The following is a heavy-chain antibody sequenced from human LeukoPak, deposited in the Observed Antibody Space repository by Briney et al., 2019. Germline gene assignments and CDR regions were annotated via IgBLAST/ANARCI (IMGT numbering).Heavy chain of an antibody. D-gene: IGHD2-15*01. CDR3: ARAGEDKTLDAFDI. CDR2: IIPILGIA. V-gene: IGHV1-69*04. Sequence: GASLKVSCKASGGTFSSYAISWVRQAPGQGLEWMGRIIPILGIANYAQKFQGRVTITADKSTSTAYMELSSLRSEDTAVYYCARAGEDKTLDAFDIWGQGTMVTVSS. J-gene: IGHJ3*02. CDR1: GGTFSSYA.